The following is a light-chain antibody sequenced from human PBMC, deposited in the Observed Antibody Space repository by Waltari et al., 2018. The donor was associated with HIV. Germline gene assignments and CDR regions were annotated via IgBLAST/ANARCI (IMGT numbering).Light chain of an antibody. CDR1: QSVSSN. J-gene: IGKJ4*01. CDR3: QQYNNWPPLT. Sequence: EIVMTQSPATLSVSPGERATLSCRASQSVSSNLAWYQQKPGQAPRLLIYGASTRATGIPARFIGSWSGTEFTLTISSLQSEDFAVYYCQQYNNWPPLTFGGGTKVEIK. V-gene: IGKV3-15*01. CDR2: GAS.